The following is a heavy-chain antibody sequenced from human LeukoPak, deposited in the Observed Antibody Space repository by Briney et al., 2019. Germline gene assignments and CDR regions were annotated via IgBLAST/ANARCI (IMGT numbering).Heavy chain of an antibody. CDR2: INQDGSEE. Sequence: GGSLRLSCAASGFTFSNYWMTWVRQAPGKGLEWVAHINQDGSEEHYMDSVKARFTISRDNAKNSLSLQMNSLRAEDTAVHYCVRDGGVSGYDLLDYWGQGTLVTVSS. D-gene: IGHD5-12*01. CDR1: GFTFSNYW. CDR3: VRDGGVSGYDLLDY. J-gene: IGHJ4*02. V-gene: IGHV3-7*01.